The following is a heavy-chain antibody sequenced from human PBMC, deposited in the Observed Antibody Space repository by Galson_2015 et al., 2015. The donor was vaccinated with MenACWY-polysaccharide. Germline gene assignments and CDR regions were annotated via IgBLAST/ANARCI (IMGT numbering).Heavy chain of an antibody. J-gene: IGHJ5*02. CDR2: INPSGGST. V-gene: IGHV1-46*01. Sequence: SVKVSCKASGYTFTSYYMHWVRQAPGQGLEWMGIINPSGGSTSYAQKFQGRVTMTRNTSTSTVYMELSSLRSEDTAVYYCAREGPGDYEGGGCNWFDPWGQGTLVTVSS. CDR3: AREGPGDYEGGGCNWFDP. CDR1: GYTFTSYY. D-gene: IGHD4-17*01.